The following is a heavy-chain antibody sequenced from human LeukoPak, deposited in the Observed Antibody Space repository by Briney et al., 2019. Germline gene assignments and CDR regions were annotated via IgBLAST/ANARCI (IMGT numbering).Heavy chain of an antibody. D-gene: IGHD5-18*01. CDR3: ASGYSYGYGFWYFDL. CDR2: IYYSGST. V-gene: IGHV4-61*01. Sequence: SETLSLACTVSGGSVSSGSYYWSWIRQPPGKGLEWIGYIYYSGSTNYNPSLKSRVTISVDTSKNQFSLKLSSVTAADTAVYYCASGYSYGYGFWYFDLWGRGTLVTVS. CDR1: GGSVSSGSYY. J-gene: IGHJ2*01.